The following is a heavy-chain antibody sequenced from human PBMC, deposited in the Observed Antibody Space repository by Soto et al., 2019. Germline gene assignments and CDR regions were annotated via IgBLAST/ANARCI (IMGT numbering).Heavy chain of an antibody. Sequence: QVQLQESGPGLVKPSQTLSLTCTVSGGSISSGGYYWSWIRQHPGKGLEWIGYIYYSGSTYYNPSLKSRVTISVDTSKNQFSLKLSSVTAADTAVYYCARVGSIVGATTRRGWFDPWGQGTLVTVSS. CDR1: GGSISSGGYY. V-gene: IGHV4-31*03. CDR3: ARVGSIVGATTRRGWFDP. D-gene: IGHD1-26*01. J-gene: IGHJ5*02. CDR2: IYYSGST.